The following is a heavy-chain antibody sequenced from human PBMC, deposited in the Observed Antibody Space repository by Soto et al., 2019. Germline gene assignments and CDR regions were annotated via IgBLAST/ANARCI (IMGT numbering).Heavy chain of an antibody. D-gene: IGHD5-18*01. V-gene: IGHV3-23*01. Sequence: EVQLLESGGGLVQPGGSLRLSCAASGFTFSSYAMSWVRQAPGKGLEWVSAISGSGGSTYYADSVKGRFTISRDNSKNKLYLQMTSVRAEDTGVYYCGKAIQLWSEFDYWGQGTMVTVSS. CDR1: GFTFSSYA. J-gene: IGHJ4*02. CDR3: GKAIQLWSEFDY. CDR2: ISGSGGST.